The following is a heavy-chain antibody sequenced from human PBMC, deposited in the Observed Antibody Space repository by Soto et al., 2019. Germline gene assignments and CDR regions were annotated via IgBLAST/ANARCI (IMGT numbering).Heavy chain of an antibody. J-gene: IGHJ4*02. V-gene: IGHV3-23*01. CDR2: ISGNDNST. CDR3: AGESEIFGVINAFDY. D-gene: IGHD3-3*01. Sequence: GGSLRLSCAASGIAVTTSAMNWVRQAPGKGLEWVSVISGNDNSTYYADSVKGRFTISRDKSKNILYLHMKSLRAEDTAIYYCAGESEIFGVINAFDYWGRGTPVTVSS. CDR1: GIAVTTSA.